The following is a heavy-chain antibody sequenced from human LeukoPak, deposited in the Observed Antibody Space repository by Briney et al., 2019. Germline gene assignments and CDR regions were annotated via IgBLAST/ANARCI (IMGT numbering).Heavy chain of an antibody. Sequence: SQTLSLTCAISGDSVSSNSATWTWIRQSTSRGLEWLGRTYYRSKWYNDYAVSVKSRITINPDTSKNQFSLQLNSVTPEDTAVYFCAGKASYFDYWGQGTLVTVSS. CDR2: TYYRSKWYN. D-gene: IGHD4-23*01. V-gene: IGHV6-1*01. CDR3: AGKASYFDY. J-gene: IGHJ4*02. CDR1: GDSVSSNSAT.